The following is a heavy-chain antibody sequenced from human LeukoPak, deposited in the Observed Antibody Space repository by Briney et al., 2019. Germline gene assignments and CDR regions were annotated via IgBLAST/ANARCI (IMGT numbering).Heavy chain of an antibody. J-gene: IGHJ6*03. CDR1: GYTFTGYY. Sequence: GASVKVSCKASGYTFTGYYIHWVRQAPGQGLEWMGWINPNSGGTNYAQKFQGRVTMTRDTSISTAYMELSRLRSDDTAVYYCARDLSGITIFGVVAGTMDVWGKGTTVTVSS. D-gene: IGHD3-3*01. CDR3: ARDLSGITIFGVVAGTMDV. V-gene: IGHV1-2*02. CDR2: INPNSGGT.